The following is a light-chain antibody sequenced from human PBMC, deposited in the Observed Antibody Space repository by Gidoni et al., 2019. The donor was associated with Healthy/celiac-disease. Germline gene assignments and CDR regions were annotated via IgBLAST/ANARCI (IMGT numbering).Light chain of an antibody. CDR3: QQNYSTPRT. V-gene: IGKV1-39*01. CDR2: AAS. Sequence: IQMTQSPSSLSASVGDRVNITCRARQSISSYLHWYQQKPGKAPKLLIYAASSLQSGVPSRFSGSGSGTDFTLTISSLQAEDVATYYCQQNYSTPRTFXXXTKVEIK. J-gene: IGKJ1*01. CDR1: QSISSY.